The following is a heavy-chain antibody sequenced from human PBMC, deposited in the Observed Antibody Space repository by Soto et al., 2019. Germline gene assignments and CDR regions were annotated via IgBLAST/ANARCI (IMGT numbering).Heavy chain of an antibody. V-gene: IGHV3-30*18. Sequence: QVQLVESGGGVVQPGRSLRLSCAASGFTFSSYGMHWVRQAPGKGLEWVAVISYDGSNKYYADSVKGRFTISRDNSKNTLYLQMNSLRAEDTAVYYCAKDSGPATRGPSPYDFWSGPPYYYYGMDVWGQGTTVTVSS. CDR2: ISYDGSNK. CDR3: AKDSGPATRGPSPYDFWSGPPYYYYGMDV. J-gene: IGHJ6*02. CDR1: GFTFSSYG. D-gene: IGHD3-3*01.